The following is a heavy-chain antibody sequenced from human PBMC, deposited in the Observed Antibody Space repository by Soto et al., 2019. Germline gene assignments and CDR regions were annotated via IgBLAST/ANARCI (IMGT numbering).Heavy chain of an antibody. V-gene: IGHV3-23*01. CDR3: AKGTSEGRNFFDY. Sequence: PGGSLRLSCATSGFTFSNYAMSWVRQAPGKGLEWVSTISADTTATYYAGSVRGRFSVSRDNSMTTLFLRMNTLRADDTALYYCAKGTSEGRNFFDYWGQGTLVTVSS. J-gene: IGHJ4*02. D-gene: IGHD3-10*01. CDR1: GFTFSNYA. CDR2: ISADTTAT.